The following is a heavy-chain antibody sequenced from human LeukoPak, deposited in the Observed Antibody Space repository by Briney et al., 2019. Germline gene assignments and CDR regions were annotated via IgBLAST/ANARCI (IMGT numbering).Heavy chain of an antibody. J-gene: IGHJ4*02. CDR1: RFTFKNYG. Sequence: GGSLRLSCAASRFTFKNYGMHWVRQAPGKGLEWVGVIWYDGSNKYYADSVKGRFTISRDNSKNTLSLQMNSLRAEDTAVYYCARDAFGVDKSPFWGQGILVTVSS. D-gene: IGHD3-3*01. CDR3: ARDAFGVDKSPF. CDR2: IWYDGSNK. V-gene: IGHV3-33*01.